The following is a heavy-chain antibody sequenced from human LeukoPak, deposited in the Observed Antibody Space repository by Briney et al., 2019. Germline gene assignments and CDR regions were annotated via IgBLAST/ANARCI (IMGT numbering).Heavy chain of an antibody. J-gene: IGHJ4*01. CDR3: ARGPPSSGGAYVGDY. CDR1: GFSFSGHW. D-gene: IGHD3-22*01. V-gene: IGHV3-74*01. Sequence: GGSLRLSCTASGFSFSGHWMHWARHLPGKGLVWVSRISPTGSTTSYADSVKGRFSISRDNAKSTLYLQMNSLRAEDTAVYYCARGPPSSGGAYVGDYWGHGALVTVSS. CDR2: ISPTGSTT.